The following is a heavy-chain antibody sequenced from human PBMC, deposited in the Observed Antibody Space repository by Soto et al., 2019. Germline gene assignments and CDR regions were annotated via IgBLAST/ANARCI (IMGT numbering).Heavy chain of an antibody. CDR3: ARDHATSDYGMDV. D-gene: IGHD1-1*01. J-gene: IGHJ6*02. Sequence: PVGSLRLSCAASGFTFSSYSMNWVRQAPGKGLEWVSSISSSSSYIYYADSVKGRFTISRDNAKNSLYLQMNSLRAEDTAVYYCARDHATSDYGMDVWGQGTTVTVSS. CDR2: ISSSSSYI. V-gene: IGHV3-21*01. CDR1: GFTFSSYS.